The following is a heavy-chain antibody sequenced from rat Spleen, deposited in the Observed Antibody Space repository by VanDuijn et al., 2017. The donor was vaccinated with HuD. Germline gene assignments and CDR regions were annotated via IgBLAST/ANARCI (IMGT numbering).Heavy chain of an antibody. Sequence: QVQLKESGPGLVQPSQTLSLTCTVSGFSLTSYHVTWVRQPPGKGLEWMGVIWTDGNTAYNSLLKSRLSISRDTSKSQVFLKMNNLQTEATAMYFFASQYYYDGYSRDYWGQGVMVTVSS. CDR3: ASQYYYDGYSRDY. CDR2: IWTDGNT. CDR1: GFSLTSYH. V-gene: IGHV2-32*01. J-gene: IGHJ2*01. D-gene: IGHD1-12*03.